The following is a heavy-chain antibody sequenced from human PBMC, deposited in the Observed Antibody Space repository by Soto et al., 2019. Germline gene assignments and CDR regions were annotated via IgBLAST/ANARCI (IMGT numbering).Heavy chain of an antibody. Sequence: LRLSCAASGFTFRIYLLHWVRQVPGTGLEWVSGISGSGGNSYYADSVKGRFTISRDNFKNTLYLHMNSLRAEATTGYYCAKDLGDCWRGCFSPYYLEFWGQGTLVTVSS. J-gene: IGHJ4*03. V-gene: IGHV3-23*01. CDR3: AKDLGDCWRGCFSPYYLEF. CDR1: GFTFRIYL. CDR2: ISGSGGNS. D-gene: IGHD3-3*01.